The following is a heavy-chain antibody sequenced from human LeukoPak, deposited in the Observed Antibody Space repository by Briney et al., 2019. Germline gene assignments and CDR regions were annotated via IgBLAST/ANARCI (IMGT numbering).Heavy chain of an antibody. Sequence: GGSLRLSCAASGFTFDDYAMHWVRQAPGKGLEWVSGISWNSGSIGYADSVKGRFTISRDNAKNSLYLQMNSLRAEDTAVYYCARDSLGYYSPDYWGQGTLVTVSS. V-gene: IGHV3-9*01. CDR2: ISWNSGSI. D-gene: IGHD3-3*01. CDR3: ARDSLGYYSPDY. J-gene: IGHJ4*02. CDR1: GFTFDDYA.